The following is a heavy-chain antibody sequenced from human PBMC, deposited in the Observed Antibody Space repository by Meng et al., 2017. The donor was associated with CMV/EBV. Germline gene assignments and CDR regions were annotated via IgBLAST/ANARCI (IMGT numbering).Heavy chain of an antibody. CDR2: IIPILGIA. Sequence: SVKVSCKASGGTFSSYTISWVRQAPGQGLEWMGRIIPILGIATYAQKFQGRVTITADKSTSTAYMELSSLRSEDTAVYYCAREASPYYDFWSGSFYGWFDPWGQGTLVTVSS. V-gene: IGHV1-69*04. J-gene: IGHJ5*02. CDR1: GGTFSSYT. D-gene: IGHD3-3*01. CDR3: AREASPYYDFWSGSFYGWFDP.